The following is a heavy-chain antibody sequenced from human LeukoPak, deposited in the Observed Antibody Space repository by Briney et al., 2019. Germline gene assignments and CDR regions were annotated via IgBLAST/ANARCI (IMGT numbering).Heavy chain of an antibody. CDR2: ISSSSTI. D-gene: IGHD3-10*01. CDR3: ARGGNSLDY. CDR1: GFTFSSYS. Sequence: GGSLRLACEACGFTFSSYSMNWVRQAPGKGLEWVSYISSSSTIYYADSVKGRFTISRDNAKNSLYLQMNSLRVEDTAVYYCARGGNSLDYWGQGTLVTVSS. J-gene: IGHJ4*02. V-gene: IGHV3-48*01.